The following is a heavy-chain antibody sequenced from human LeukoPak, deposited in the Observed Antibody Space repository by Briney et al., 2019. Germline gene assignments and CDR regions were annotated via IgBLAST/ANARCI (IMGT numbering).Heavy chain of an antibody. V-gene: IGHV3-13*01. CDR1: EFTFRDYD. CDR2: IGIGDDT. CDR3: VRGGIRVSGIDAFDI. D-gene: IGHD5/OR15-5a*01. Sequence: GGSLRLSCAASEFTFRDYDMHWVRQTPGRGLEWVSAIGIGDDTHYPDSVKGRFTISRENAKNSLYLQMSSLRDGDTAMYYCVRGGIRVSGIDAFDIWGHGTMVTVSS. J-gene: IGHJ3*02.